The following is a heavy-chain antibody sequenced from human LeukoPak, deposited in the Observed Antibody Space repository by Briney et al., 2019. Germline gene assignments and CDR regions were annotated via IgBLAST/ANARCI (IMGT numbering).Heavy chain of an antibody. CDR1: VYTFTDYY. Sequence: ASVTVSYKPSVYTFTDYYMHWVQQAPGKGREGMGRVDPEDGETIYAEKFQGRVTITADTSTDTAYMELSSLRSEDTAVYYCATGEVTGTRVAFLYWGQGTLVTVSS. J-gene: IGHJ4*02. CDR3: ATGEVTGTRVAFLY. D-gene: IGHD1-7*01. V-gene: IGHV1-69-2*01. CDR2: VDPEDGET.